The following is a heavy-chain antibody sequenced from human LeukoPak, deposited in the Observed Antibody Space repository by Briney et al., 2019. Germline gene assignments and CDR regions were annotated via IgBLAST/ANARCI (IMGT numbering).Heavy chain of an antibody. CDR3: ARYYYDSSGYYHEYFQH. CDR2: IYYSGST. J-gene: IGHJ1*01. V-gene: IGHV4-39*01. D-gene: IGHD3-22*01. CDR1: RGSISTSNYY. Sequence: SETLSLTCTVSRGSISTSNYYWGWIRQPPGKGLEWIGSIYYSGSTYYNPSLKSRVTISVDTSKNQFSLKLSSVTAADTAVYYCARYYYDSSGYYHEYFQHWGQGTLVTVSS.